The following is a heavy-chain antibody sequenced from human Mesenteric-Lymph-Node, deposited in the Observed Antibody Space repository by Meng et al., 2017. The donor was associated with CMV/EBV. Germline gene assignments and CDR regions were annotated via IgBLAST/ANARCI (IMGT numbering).Heavy chain of an antibody. CDR3: ARDGDYYDSSGYNPFDY. D-gene: IGHD3-22*01. CDR1: VGSISSSSYY. J-gene: IGHJ4*02. CDR2: IYYSGIT. Sequence: QLQLQESGPGLVRPSETLSLTCTVSVGSISSSSYYWGWIRQPPGKGLEWIGSIYYSGITYYNPSLKSRVTISVDTSKNQFSLKLSSVTAADTAVYYCARDGDYYDSSGYNPFDYWGQGTLVTVSS. V-gene: IGHV4-39*07.